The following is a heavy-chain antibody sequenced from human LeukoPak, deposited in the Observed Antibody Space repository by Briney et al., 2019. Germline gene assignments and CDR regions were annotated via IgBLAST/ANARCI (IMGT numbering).Heavy chain of an antibody. CDR2: IGTAGEI. V-gene: IGHV3-13*01. Sequence: PGGSLRLSCAASGFTFRSYDMHWVRQATGKGLEWVPGIGTAGEIYYPGSVKGRFTISRENAKNSLYLQMNSLRAGDTAVYYCARAAYSSTWYSRYFDLWGRGTLVTVSS. J-gene: IGHJ2*01. D-gene: IGHD6-13*01. CDR3: ARAAYSSTWYSRYFDL. CDR1: GFTFRSYD.